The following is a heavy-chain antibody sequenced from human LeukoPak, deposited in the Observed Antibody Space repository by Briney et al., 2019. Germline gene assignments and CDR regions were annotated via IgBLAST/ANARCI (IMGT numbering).Heavy chain of an antibody. V-gene: IGHV1-69*05. CDR3: ARETEMATMQYYFDY. CDR2: IIPIFGTA. Sequence: ASVKVSCKASGGTFSSYAISWVRQAPGQGLEWMGGIIPIFGTANYAQKFQGRVTITTDESTSTAYMELSSLRSEDTAVYYCARETEMATMQYYFDYWGQGTPVTVSS. D-gene: IGHD5-24*01. J-gene: IGHJ4*02. CDR1: GGTFSSYA.